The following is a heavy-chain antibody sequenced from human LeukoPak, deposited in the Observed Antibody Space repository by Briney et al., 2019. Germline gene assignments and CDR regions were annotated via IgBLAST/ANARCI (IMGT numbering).Heavy chain of an antibody. Sequence: ASVKVSCKASGGTFSSYAISWVRQAPGQGLEWMGGITPIFGTANYAQKFQGRVTITTDESTSTAYMELSSLRSEDTAVYYCASPVDSSGYDAFDIWGQGTMVTVSS. CDR1: GGTFSSYA. CDR2: ITPIFGTA. CDR3: ASPVDSSGYDAFDI. J-gene: IGHJ3*02. V-gene: IGHV1-69*05. D-gene: IGHD3-22*01.